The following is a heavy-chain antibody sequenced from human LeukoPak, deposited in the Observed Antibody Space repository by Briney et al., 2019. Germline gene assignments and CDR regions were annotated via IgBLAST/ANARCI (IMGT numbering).Heavy chain of an antibody. V-gene: IGHV3-30*18. J-gene: IGHJ4*02. CDR1: GFTFSSYG. CDR3: AKDRDILTGFDY. D-gene: IGHD3-9*01. Sequence: GGSLRLSCAASGFTFSSYGMHWVRQAPGKRLEWVAVISYDGSNKYYADSVKGRFTISRDNSKNTLYLQMNSLRAEDTAVYYCAKDRDILTGFDYWGQGTLVTVSS. CDR2: ISYDGSNK.